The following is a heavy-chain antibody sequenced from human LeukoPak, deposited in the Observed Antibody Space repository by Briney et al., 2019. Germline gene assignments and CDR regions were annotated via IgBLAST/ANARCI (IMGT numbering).Heavy chain of an antibody. V-gene: IGHV1-69*04. Sequence: SVKVSCKASGGTFSSYAISWVRQAPGQGLEWMGRIIPILGIANYAQKFQGRVTITADKSTSTAYMELSSLRSEDTAVYYCVRERCSGGSCYPNYYYYGMDVWGQGTTVTVSS. CDR2: IIPILGIA. CDR3: VRERCSGGSCYPNYYYYGMDV. J-gene: IGHJ6*02. CDR1: GGTFSSYA. D-gene: IGHD2-15*01.